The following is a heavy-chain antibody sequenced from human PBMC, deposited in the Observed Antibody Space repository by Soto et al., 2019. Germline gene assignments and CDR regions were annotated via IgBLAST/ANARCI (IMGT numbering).Heavy chain of an antibody. Sequence: SVKVSCKASGGTFSSYAISWVRQAPGQGLEWMGGIIPIFGTANYAQKFQGRVTITADESTSTAYMELSSLRSEDTAVYYCARDGGAAAAGERYYYYGMDVWGQGTTVTVSS. CDR3: ARDGGAAAAGERYYYYGMDV. CDR2: IIPIFGTA. V-gene: IGHV1-69*13. CDR1: GGTFSSYA. D-gene: IGHD6-13*01. J-gene: IGHJ6*02.